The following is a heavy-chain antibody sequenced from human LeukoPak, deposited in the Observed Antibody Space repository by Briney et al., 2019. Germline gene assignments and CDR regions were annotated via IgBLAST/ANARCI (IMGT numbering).Heavy chain of an antibody. CDR2: IIPIFGTA. J-gene: IGHJ4*02. CDR1: GGTFSSYA. Sequence: ASVKVSCKASGGTFSSYAISWVRQAPGQGLEWRGGIIPIFGTANYAQKFQGRVTITADESTSTAYMELSSLRSEDTAVYYCARGGGTDWGSTRALDCWGQGTLVTVSS. D-gene: IGHD2-2*01. CDR3: ARGGGTDWGSTRALDC. V-gene: IGHV1-69*01.